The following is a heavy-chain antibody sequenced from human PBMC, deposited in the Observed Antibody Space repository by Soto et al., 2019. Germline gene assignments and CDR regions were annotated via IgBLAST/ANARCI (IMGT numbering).Heavy chain of an antibody. Sequence: SVKVSCKASGGTFSSYAISWVRQAPGQGLEWMGGIIPIFGTANYAQKFQGRVTITADESTSTAYMELSSLRSEDTAVYYCARPVWSGYYLNWFDPWGQGTLVTVS. D-gene: IGHD3-3*01. CDR3: ARPVWSGYYLNWFDP. CDR1: GGTFSSYA. J-gene: IGHJ5*02. V-gene: IGHV1-69*13. CDR2: IIPIFGTA.